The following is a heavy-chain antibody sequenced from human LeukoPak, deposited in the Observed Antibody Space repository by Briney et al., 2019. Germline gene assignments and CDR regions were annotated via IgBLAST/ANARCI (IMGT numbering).Heavy chain of an antibody. Sequence: PSETLSLTCTVSGGSISSYYWSWIRQPAGKGLEWIGRIYTSGSTNYNPSLKSRVTMSEDTSKNQFSLKLSSVTAADTAVYYCARDSYGTDKWNYVINWFDPWGQGTLVTVSS. D-gene: IGHD1-7*01. CDR3: ARDSYGTDKWNYVINWFDP. CDR1: GGSISSYY. CDR2: IYTSGST. J-gene: IGHJ5*02. V-gene: IGHV4-4*07.